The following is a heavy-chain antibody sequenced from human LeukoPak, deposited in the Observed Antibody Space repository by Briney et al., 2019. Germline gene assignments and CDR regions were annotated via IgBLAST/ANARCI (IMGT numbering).Heavy chain of an antibody. J-gene: IGHJ4*02. Sequence: ASVKVSCKASGYTFTGYCMHWVRQAPGQGLEWMGIINPSGGSTSYAQKFQGRVTMTRDMSTSTVYMELSSLRSEDTAVYYYARALGPVDYWGQGTLVTVSS. CDR1: GYTFTGYC. CDR3: ARALGPVDY. CDR2: INPSGGST. D-gene: IGHD7-27*01. V-gene: IGHV1-46*01.